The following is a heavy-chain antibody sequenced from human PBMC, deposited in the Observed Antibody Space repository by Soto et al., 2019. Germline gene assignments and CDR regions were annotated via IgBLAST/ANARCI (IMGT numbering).Heavy chain of an antibody. CDR2: ISAYNGNT. CDR3: ARDRSGYGDYVYWFDY. V-gene: IGHV1-18*01. CDR1: GYTFTSYG. Sequence: QVQLVQSGAEVKKPGASVKVSCKASGYTFTSYGISWVRQAPGQGLEWMGWISAYNGNTNYAQKLEGRVTMTTDTATSTAYMELRSLRSDDTAVYYCARDRSGYGDYVYWFDYWGQGTLVTVSS. J-gene: IGHJ4*02. D-gene: IGHD4-17*01.